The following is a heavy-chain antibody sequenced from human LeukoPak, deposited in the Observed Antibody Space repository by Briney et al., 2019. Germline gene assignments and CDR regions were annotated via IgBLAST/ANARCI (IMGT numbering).Heavy chain of an antibody. J-gene: IGHJ4*02. CDR1: GGSFSGYY. D-gene: IGHD6-13*01. CDR2: INHSGST. V-gene: IGHV4-34*01. CDR3: ARSSSSSWYGGGRTTPCDY. Sequence: SETLSLTCAVYGGSFSGYYWSWIRQPPGKGLEWIGEINHSGSTNYNPSLKSRVTISVDTSKNQFSLKLSSVTAADTAVYYCARSSSSSWYGGGRTTPCDYGGQGTLVTVSS.